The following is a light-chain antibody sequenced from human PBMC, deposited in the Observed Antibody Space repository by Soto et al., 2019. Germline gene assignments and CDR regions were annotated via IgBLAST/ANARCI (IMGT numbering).Light chain of an antibody. V-gene: IGLV2-8*01. CDR2: DVS. J-gene: IGLJ3*02. CDR3: SSYAGSNLWV. CDR1: SSDVGGYNY. Sequence: QSALTQPPSASGSPGQSVTISCTGTSSDVGGYNYVSWYQQNPGKAPKLMIYDVSKRPSGVPDRFSGSKSGNTASLTVSGLQAEDEADYYCSSYAGSNLWVFGGGTKLTVL.